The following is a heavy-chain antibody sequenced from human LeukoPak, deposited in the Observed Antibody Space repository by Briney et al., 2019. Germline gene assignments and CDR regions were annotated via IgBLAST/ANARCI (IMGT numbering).Heavy chain of an antibody. CDR3: ARVHCSSTSCYRFDP. CDR2: IYYSGST. Sequence: SETLSLTCSVSGGSISSGDCYWTWIRQPRGKGLGWIGYIYYSGSTYYNPSLKSRVIISVDTSKNQFSLKLSSVTAADTAVYFCARVHCSSTSCYRFDPWGQGTLVTVSS. CDR1: GGSISSGDCY. V-gene: IGHV4-30-4*08. J-gene: IGHJ5*02. D-gene: IGHD2-2*01.